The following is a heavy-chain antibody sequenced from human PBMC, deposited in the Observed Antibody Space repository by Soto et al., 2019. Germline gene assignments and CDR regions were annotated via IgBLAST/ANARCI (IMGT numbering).Heavy chain of an antibody. V-gene: IGHV3-23*01. D-gene: IGHD2-15*01. CDR1: GFSLSDYA. CDR2: ISGSSRST. CDR3: AKDMYFSGGSCYPFDY. Sequence: GGSLRLSCVASGFSLSDYAVNWVRQAPGKGLEWVSFISGSSRSTYYADSVKGRFTISRDNAKNSLYLQMNSLRAEDTAVYYCAKDMYFSGGSCYPFDYWGQGTLVTVSS. J-gene: IGHJ4*02.